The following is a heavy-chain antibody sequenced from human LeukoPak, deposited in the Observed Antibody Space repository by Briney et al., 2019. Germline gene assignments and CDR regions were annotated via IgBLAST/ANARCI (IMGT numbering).Heavy chain of an antibody. J-gene: IGHJ3*02. Sequence: SETLSLTCAVYGGSFSGYYWSWIRQPPGKGLEWIGHIYYSGNTIYNPTLKSRVTISVDTSKNQFSLKLTSVTTADTAVYYCAGEDYFDSSGYASWRFDIWGQGTMVTVSS. D-gene: IGHD3-22*01. CDR2: IYYSGNT. CDR1: GGSFSGYY. CDR3: AGEDYFDSSGYASWRFDI. V-gene: IGHV4-59*01.